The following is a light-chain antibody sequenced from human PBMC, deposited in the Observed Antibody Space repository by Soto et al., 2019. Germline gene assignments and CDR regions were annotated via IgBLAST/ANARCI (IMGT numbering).Light chain of an antibody. V-gene: IGKV1-39*01. CDR3: QQSYITPWT. CDR2: AAS. J-gene: IGKJ1*01. Sequence: DIQMTQSPSSLSASVGDRVTITCRTSQSISNYLTWYQQKPGKAPQLLICAASSLQSGVPSTFSVSGSWTDFTLAISSLQPEDCVTSYYQQSYITPWTFGRGTKVEIK. CDR1: QSISNY.